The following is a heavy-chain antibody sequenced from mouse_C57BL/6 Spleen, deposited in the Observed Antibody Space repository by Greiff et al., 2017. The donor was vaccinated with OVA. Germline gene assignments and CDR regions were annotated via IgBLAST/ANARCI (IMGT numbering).Heavy chain of an antibody. V-gene: IGHV1-64*01. CDR3: ASDGYYSYFDY. D-gene: IGHD2-3*01. CDR2: IHPNSGST. J-gene: IGHJ2*01. Sequence: VQLQQPGAELVKPGASVKLSCKASGYTFTSYWMHWVKQRPGQGLEWIGMIHPNSGSTNYNEKFKSKATLTVDKSSSTAYMQLSSLTSEDAAVYYCASDGYYSYFDYWGQGTTRTVSS. CDR1: GYTFTSYW.